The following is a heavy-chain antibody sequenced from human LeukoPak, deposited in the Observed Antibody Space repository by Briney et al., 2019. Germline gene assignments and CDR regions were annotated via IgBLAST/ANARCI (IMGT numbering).Heavy chain of an antibody. J-gene: IGHJ5*02. V-gene: IGHV3-30*18. CDR3: AKEGTPQVSTWYDL. CDR2: ISYEGSTQ. Sequence: GMSLRLSCAASGVTLSPYGMHWVRQAPGKGLEWVAVISYEGSTQHYADSVKGRFIISRVNPRNTLYLQMNILRTEDTAVYYCAKEGTPQVSTWYDLWGQGTQVIVSS. CDR1: GVTLSPYG. D-gene: IGHD3-10*01.